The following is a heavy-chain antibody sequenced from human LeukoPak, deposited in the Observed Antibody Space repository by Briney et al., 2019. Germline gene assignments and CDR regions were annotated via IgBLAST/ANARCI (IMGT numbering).Heavy chain of an antibody. CDR2: IYTSGST. V-gene: IGHV4-61*02. CDR3: ARAALSYYYYMDV. Sequence: SQTLSLTCTVSGGSISSGSYYWSWIRQPAGKGLEWIGRIYTSGSTNYNPSLKSRVTISVGTSKNQFSLKLSSVTAADTAVYYCARAALSYYYYMDVWGKGTTVTVSS. J-gene: IGHJ6*03. CDR1: GGSISSGSYY. D-gene: IGHD6-13*01.